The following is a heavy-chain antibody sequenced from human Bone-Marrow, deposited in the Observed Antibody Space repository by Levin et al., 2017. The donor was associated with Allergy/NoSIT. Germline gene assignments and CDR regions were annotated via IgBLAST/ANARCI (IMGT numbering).Heavy chain of an antibody. V-gene: IGHV3-21*06. J-gene: IGHJ6*02. CDR2: ISGNSHYV. Sequence: GGSLRLSCRGSGFDFNTHDMNWVRQAPGQGLEWVSSISGNSHYVYYADSVKGRFSISRDNAKNSMFLHMNSLRVEDTAVYYCARSQGRSGWSYYYYGRDVWGRGTTLTVSS. CDR1: GFDFNTHD. D-gene: IGHD6-19*01. CDR3: ARSQGRSGWSYYYYGRDV.